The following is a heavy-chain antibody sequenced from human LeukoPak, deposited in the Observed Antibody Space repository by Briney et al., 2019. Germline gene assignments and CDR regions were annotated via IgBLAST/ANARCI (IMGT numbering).Heavy chain of an antibody. J-gene: IGHJ4*02. Sequence: ASVKVSCKASGGTFSSYAISWVRQAPGQGLEWMGGIIPIFGTANYAQKFQGRVTITADESTSTAYMELSSLRSEDTAVYYCARASIEAVAWVTGLLHFDYWGQGTLVTVSS. CDR2: IIPIFGTA. CDR3: ARASIEAVAWVTGLLHFDY. D-gene: IGHD6-19*01. V-gene: IGHV1-69*13. CDR1: GGTFSSYA.